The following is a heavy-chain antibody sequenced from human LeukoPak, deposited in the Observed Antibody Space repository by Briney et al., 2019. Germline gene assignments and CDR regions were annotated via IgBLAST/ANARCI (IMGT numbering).Heavy chain of an antibody. CDR3: AKEISYDSSGYHDY. CDR1: GFTFDDYA. Sequence: GGSLRLSCAASGFTFDDYAVHWVRQAPGKGLEWVSGISWNSGSIGYADSVKGRFTISRDNAKNSLYLQMNSLRAEDTALYYCAKEISYDSSGYHDYWGQGTLVTVSS. D-gene: IGHD3-22*01. J-gene: IGHJ4*02. CDR2: ISWNSGSI. V-gene: IGHV3-9*01.